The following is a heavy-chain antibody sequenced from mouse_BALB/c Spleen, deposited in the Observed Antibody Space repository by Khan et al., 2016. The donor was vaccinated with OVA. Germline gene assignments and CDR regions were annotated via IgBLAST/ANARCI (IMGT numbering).Heavy chain of an antibody. V-gene: IGHV1-20*01. Sequence: VQLQQSGPELVRPGASVKISCKASGYSFTGYFMNWVMQSHGKSLEWIGRINPHIGETFYNPRFKDKATLTVDESSSTAHMELRTLTSEDSAVYYSTRSDRSDVDYWGQGTTLTVSS. CDR3: TRSDRSDVDY. CDR2: INPHIGET. CDR1: GYSFTGYF. J-gene: IGHJ2*01. D-gene: IGHD1-1*01.